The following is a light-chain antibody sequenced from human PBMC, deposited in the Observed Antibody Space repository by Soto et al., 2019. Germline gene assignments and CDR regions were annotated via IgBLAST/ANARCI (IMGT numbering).Light chain of an antibody. J-gene: IGKJ5*01. V-gene: IGKV1-9*01. CDR2: AAS. CDR1: QGISSF. Sequence: DIHLTQSPSFLSASVGDRFSITCRASQGISSFLAWYQQKPGKAPSLLMYAASTLQSGVPSRFSGGESGTEYTLTISSLQPEDSATYYCQQLYIFPLTFGQGTRLEIK. CDR3: QQLYIFPLT.